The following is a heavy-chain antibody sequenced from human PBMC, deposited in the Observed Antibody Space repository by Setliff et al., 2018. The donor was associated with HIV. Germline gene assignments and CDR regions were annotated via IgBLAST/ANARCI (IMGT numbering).Heavy chain of an antibody. CDR1: GYTLTSYD. CDR2: INSDSGGT. J-gene: IGHJ5*02. Sequence: ASVKVSCKASGYTLTSYDINWVRQAPGQGLEWMGWINSDSGGTNYAQRFQGRITMTRDTSTNTVYMELNKLRSDDTAVYYCARGKPIFGVNNWFDPWGQGTMVTVSS. CDR3: ARGKPIFGVNNWFDP. V-gene: IGHV1-2*02. D-gene: IGHD3-3*01.